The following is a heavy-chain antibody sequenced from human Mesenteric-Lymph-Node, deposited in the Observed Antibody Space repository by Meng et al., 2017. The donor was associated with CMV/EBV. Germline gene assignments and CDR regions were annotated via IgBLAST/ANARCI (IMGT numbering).Heavy chain of an antibody. Sequence: GGSLRLSCAASGFTFSDYYMSWVRQAPGKGLEWVSVIYSGGSTYYADSVKGRFTISRDNSKNTLYLQMNSLRAEDTAVYYCAKTPSYYYGMDVWGQGTTVTVSS. CDR3: AKTPSYYYGMDV. V-gene: IGHV3-53*01. CDR1: GFTFSDYY. CDR2: IYSGGST. J-gene: IGHJ6*02.